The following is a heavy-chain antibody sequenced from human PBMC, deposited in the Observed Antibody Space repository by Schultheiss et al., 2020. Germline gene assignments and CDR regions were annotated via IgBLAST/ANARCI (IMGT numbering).Heavy chain of an antibody. J-gene: IGHJ4*02. D-gene: IGHD2-2*01. Sequence: SETLSLTCTVSGGSISSSSYYWGWIRQPPGKGLEWIGRIYTSGSTNYNPSLKSRVTMSVDTSKNQFSLKLSSVTAADTAVYYCATLCSSTCCHIDYWGQGTLVTVSS. CDR2: IYTSGST. CDR3: ATLCSSTCCHIDY. V-gene: IGHV4-39*07. CDR1: GGSISSSSYY.